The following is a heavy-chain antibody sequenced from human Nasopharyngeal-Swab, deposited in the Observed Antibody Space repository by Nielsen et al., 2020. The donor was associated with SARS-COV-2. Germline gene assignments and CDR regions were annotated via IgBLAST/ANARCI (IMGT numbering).Heavy chain of an antibody. J-gene: IGHJ6*02. V-gene: IGHV1-8*01. Sequence: ASVKVSCKASGYTFTSYDINWVRQATGQGLEWMGWMNPNSGNTGYAQKFQGRVTMTRNTSISTAYMELSSLRSEDTAVYYCARAMATVGAVYYYGMDVWGQGTTATVSS. CDR3: ARAMATVGAVYYYGMDV. D-gene: IGHD4-23*01. CDR1: GYTFTSYD. CDR2: MNPNSGNT.